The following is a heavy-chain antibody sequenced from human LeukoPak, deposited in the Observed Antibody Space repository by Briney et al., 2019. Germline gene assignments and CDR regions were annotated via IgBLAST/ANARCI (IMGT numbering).Heavy chain of an antibody. CDR3: AREGPYCSSTSCYTFYYYGMDV. D-gene: IGHD2-2*02. Sequence: ASVKVSCKASGYTFTSYGISWVRQAPGQGLEWMGWISAYNGNTNYAQKLQGRVTMTTDTSTSTAYMELRSLRSDDTAVYYCAREGPYCSSTSCYTFYYYGMDVWGQGTTVTVSS. V-gene: IGHV1-18*01. J-gene: IGHJ6*02. CDR2: ISAYNGNT. CDR1: GYTFTSYG.